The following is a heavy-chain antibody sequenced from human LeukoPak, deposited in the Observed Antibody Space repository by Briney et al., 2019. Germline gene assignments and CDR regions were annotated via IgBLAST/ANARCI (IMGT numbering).Heavy chain of an antibody. D-gene: IGHD3-10*01. CDR3: AKIQYFGEFYY. CDR2: ISGSGGST. Sequence: GGTLRLSCAASGFTFSSYGMIWVRQAPGKGLEWVSGISGSGGSTYLADSVKGRFTISRDNSKNTLYLQMNSLRAEDTAVYFCAKIQYFGEFYYWGQGTLVTVSS. CDR1: GFTFSSYG. J-gene: IGHJ4*02. V-gene: IGHV3-23*01.